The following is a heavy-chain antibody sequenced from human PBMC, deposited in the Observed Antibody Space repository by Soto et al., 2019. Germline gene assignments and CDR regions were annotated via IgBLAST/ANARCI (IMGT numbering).Heavy chain of an antibody. D-gene: IGHD4-17*01. CDR1: GYNFKVYG. CDR2: INVHDGNT. Sequence: GASVKVFCKASGYNFKVYGISWVRQTPGQGLEWMGWINVHDGNTNFGERFKGRITLTTDKSTDTAYMELWSLRSDDTAMYYCARADYGENNWLDPWGQGTQVTVSS. V-gene: IGHV1-18*01. J-gene: IGHJ5*01. CDR3: ARADYGENNWLDP.